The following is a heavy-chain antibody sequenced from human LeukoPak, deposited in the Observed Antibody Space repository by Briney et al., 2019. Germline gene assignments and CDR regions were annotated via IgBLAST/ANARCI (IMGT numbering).Heavy chain of an antibody. V-gene: IGHV4-38-2*02. CDR3: ARAPTNMVRGVSFDY. CDR1: GGSISSYY. J-gene: IGHJ4*02. CDR2: IYHSGST. Sequence: SETLSLTCTVSGGSISSYYWGWIRQPPGKGLEWIGSIYHSGSTYYNPSLKSRVTISLDTSKNQFSLKLSSVTAADTAVYYCARAPTNMVRGVSFDYWGQGTLVTVSS. D-gene: IGHD3-10*01.